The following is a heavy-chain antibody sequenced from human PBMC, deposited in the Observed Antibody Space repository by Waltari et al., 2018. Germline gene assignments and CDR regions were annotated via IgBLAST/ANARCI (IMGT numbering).Heavy chain of an antibody. D-gene: IGHD3-16*02. CDR2: IYYSGST. Sequence: QLQLQESGPGLVKPSETLSLTCTVSGASLSSSSSHWVWTPPPPGQGLEWIGSIYYSGSTYYNPSLKSRVTISVDTSKNQFSLKLSSVTAADTAVYYCASDTMITFGGVIVWYFDLWGRGTLVTVSS. J-gene: IGHJ2*01. CDR1: GASLSSSSSH. CDR3: ASDTMITFGGVIVWYFDL. V-gene: IGHV4-39*07.